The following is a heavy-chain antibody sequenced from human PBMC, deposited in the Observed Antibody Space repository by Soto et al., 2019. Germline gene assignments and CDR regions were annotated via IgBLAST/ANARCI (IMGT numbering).Heavy chain of an antibody. CDR3: ATVDNYYGSVF. V-gene: IGHV3-33*01. Sequence: QVQLVESGGGVVQPGTSLRLSCAASGSTFSNYGMHWVRQAPGKGLEWVAVVWYDGTTKFYPDSVKGRFTISRDNYNNQLYLQMNSLRVEDTAVYYCATVDNYYGSVFWGQGTLVTVSS. CDR2: VWYDGTTK. J-gene: IGHJ4*02. D-gene: IGHD3-10*01. CDR1: GSTFSNYG.